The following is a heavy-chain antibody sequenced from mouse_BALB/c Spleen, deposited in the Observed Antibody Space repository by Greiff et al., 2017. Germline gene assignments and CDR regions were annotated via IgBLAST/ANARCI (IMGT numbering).Heavy chain of an antibody. V-gene: IGHV14-3*02. CDR3: AREDYGNLKGY. D-gene: IGHD2-1*01. CDR1: GFNIKDTY. Sequence: EVQLQQSGAELVKPGASVKLSCTASGFNIKDTYMHWVKQRPEQGLEWIGRIDPANGNTKYDPKFQGKATITADTSSNTAYLQLSSLTSEDTAVYCCAREDYGNLKGYWGQGTTLTVSS. J-gene: IGHJ2*01. CDR2: IDPANGNT.